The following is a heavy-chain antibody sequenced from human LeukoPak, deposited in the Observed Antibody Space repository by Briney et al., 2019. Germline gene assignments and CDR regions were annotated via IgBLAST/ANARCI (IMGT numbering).Heavy chain of an antibody. J-gene: IGHJ5*02. CDR1: GGSISSSSYY. CDR3: ARIGPDYDFWSGYYNQVGFDP. D-gene: IGHD3-3*01. V-gene: IGHV4-39*01. Sequence: SETLSLTCTVSGGSISSSSYYWGWIRQPPGKGLEWIGSIYYSGSTYYNPSLKSRVTISVDTSKNQFSLKLSSVTAADTAVYYCARIGPDYDFWSGYYNQVGFDPWGQGTLVTVSS. CDR2: IYYSGST.